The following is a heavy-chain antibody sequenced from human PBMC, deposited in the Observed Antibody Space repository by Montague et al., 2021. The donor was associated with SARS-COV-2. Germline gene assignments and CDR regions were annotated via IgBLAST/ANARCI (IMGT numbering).Heavy chain of an antibody. Sequence: SETLSLTCTVSGGSISSSSYYWGWIRQPPGKGLEWIGSIYYSGSTYYNPSLKSRVTTSVDTSKNQFSLKLSSVTAADTAVYYCARRVTGTTVHYYYYGMDVWCQGTTVTVSS. D-gene: IGHD1-20*01. CDR3: ARRVTGTTVHYYYYGMDV. V-gene: IGHV4-39*01. J-gene: IGHJ6*02. CDR2: IYYSGST. CDR1: GGSISSSSYY.